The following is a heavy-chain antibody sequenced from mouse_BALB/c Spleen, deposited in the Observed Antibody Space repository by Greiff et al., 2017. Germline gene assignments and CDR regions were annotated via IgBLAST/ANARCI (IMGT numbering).Heavy chain of an antibody. V-gene: IGHV1-37*01. D-gene: IGHD2-4*01. Sequence: VQLQQSGPELVKPGASVKISCKASGYSFTGYFMNWVKQSHGKSLEWIGRINPYNGDTFYNRKFKGKATLTVDKSSSTAHMELLSLTSEDSAVYYCGREKVSEDYGGDYYAMDYWGQGTSVTVSS. J-gene: IGHJ4*01. CDR3: GREKVSEDYGGDYYAMDY. CDR2: INPYNGDT. CDR1: GYSFTGYF.